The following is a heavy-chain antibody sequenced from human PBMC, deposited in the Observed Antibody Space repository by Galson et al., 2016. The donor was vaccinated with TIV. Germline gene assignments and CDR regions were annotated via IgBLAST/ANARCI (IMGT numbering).Heavy chain of an antibody. D-gene: IGHD3-16*02. Sequence: SLRLSCAASGFTFSSFAMHWVRQAPGKGLEWVSVISGSADRADRADYADSVGGRFTISRDNSKNTGFLEMKGLTVEDTAIYYCARATAGEISFLVDYWGQGTLVTVSS. V-gene: IGHV3-23*01. CDR1: GFTFSSFA. CDR2: ISGSADRADRA. CDR3: ARATAGEISFLVDY. J-gene: IGHJ4*02.